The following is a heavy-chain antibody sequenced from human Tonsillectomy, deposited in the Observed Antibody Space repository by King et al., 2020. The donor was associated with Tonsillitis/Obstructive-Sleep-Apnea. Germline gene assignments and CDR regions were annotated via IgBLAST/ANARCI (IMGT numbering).Heavy chain of an antibody. V-gene: IGHV3-33*01. D-gene: IGHD2-2*01. CDR1: GFTFSSYG. Sequence: VQLVESGGGVVQPGRSLRLSCAASGFTFSSYGMHWVRQAPGKGLEWVAVIWYDGSNKYYEDSVKGRFTISRDNSKNTLYLQMNSLRAEDTAVYYCARPLGYCSSTSCDLMRHDAFDIWGQGTMVTVSS. CDR3: ARPLGYCSSTSCDLMRHDAFDI. J-gene: IGHJ3*02. CDR2: IWYDGSNK.